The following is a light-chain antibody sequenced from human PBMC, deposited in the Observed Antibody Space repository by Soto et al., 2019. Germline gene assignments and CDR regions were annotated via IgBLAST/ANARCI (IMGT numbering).Light chain of an antibody. CDR1: SSDVGGYNY. J-gene: IGLJ3*02. Sequence: QSALTQPASVSGSPGQSITISCTGTSSDVGGYNYVSWYQQHPGKAPKLMIYEVSNRPSGVSNRFSGSKSGNTACLTISGLQAEDEADYYCSSYTSSSPWVFGGGTKLTVL. CDR3: SSYTSSSPWV. CDR2: EVS. V-gene: IGLV2-14*01.